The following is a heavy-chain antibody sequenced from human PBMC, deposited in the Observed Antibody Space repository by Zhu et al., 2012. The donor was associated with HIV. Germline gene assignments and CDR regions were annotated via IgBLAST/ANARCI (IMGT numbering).Heavy chain of an antibody. CDR3: VKDCERDCSFISPNV. J-gene: IGHJ6*04. D-gene: IGHD2-15*01. V-gene: IGHV3-11*04. CDR2: IDRDGTSL. Sequence: QVQLVESGGALVKPGGSLRLACAGSGITMSDHYMSWIRQAPGKGLEWVSHIDRDGTSLKYGDSVRGRFTMSRDNARNSLYLQMNSLRVDDTATYYCVKDCERDCSFISPNVWGRGTTGHRLF. CDR1: GITMSDHY.